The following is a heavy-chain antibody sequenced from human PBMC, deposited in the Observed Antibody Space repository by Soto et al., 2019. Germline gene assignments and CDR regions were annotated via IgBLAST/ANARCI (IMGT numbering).Heavy chain of an antibody. Sequence: GGSLRLSCAASGFTFSSYGMHWVRQAPGKGLEWVAVIWYDGSNKYYADSVKGRFTISRDNSKNTLYLQMNSLRAEDTAVYYCVRYGEQAAFDIWGQGTMVTVSS. D-gene: IGHD3-10*01. CDR1: GFTFSSYG. J-gene: IGHJ3*02. CDR2: IWYDGSNK. V-gene: IGHV3-33*01. CDR3: VRYGEQAAFDI.